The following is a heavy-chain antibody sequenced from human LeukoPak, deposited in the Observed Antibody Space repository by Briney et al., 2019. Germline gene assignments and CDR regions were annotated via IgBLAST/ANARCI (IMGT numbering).Heavy chain of an antibody. J-gene: IGHJ3*02. Sequence: ASVKVSCKASGGTFSSYAISWVRQAPGQGLEWMGGIIPIFGTANYAQKFQGRVTITTDESTSTANMELSSLRSEETAVYYCVNLWFGELSKDAFDIWGQGTMVTVSS. V-gene: IGHV1-69*05. CDR2: IIPIFGTA. CDR1: GGTFSSYA. D-gene: IGHD3-10*01. CDR3: VNLWFGELSKDAFDI.